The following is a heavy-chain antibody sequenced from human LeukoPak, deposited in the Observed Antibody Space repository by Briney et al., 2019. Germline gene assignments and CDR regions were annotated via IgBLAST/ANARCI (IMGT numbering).Heavy chain of an antibody. CDR3: APGSDSGYYRVGTYFDY. D-gene: IGHD5-12*01. J-gene: IGHJ4*02. CDR1: GYTFTGYY. V-gene: IGHV1-2*02. Sequence: ASVKVSCKASGYTFTGYYMQWVRQAPGQGLEWMGWINPNSGGTNYAQKFQGRVTMTRDTSISTAYMELSRLRSDDTAVYYCAPGSDSGYYRVGTYFDYWGQGTLVTVSS. CDR2: INPNSGGT.